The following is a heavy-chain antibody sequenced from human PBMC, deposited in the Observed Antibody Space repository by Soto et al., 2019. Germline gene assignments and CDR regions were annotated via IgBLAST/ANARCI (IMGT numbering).Heavy chain of an antibody. CDR3: AKEGVGATTGAFDI. J-gene: IGHJ3*02. Sequence: QVQLVESGGGVVQPGRSLRLSCAASGFTFSSYGMHWVRQAPGKGLEWVAVISYDGSNKYYADSVKGRFTISRDNSKNTLYLQMNILRAEDTAVDYCAKEGVGATTGAFDIWGQGTMVTVSS. CDR2: ISYDGSNK. D-gene: IGHD1-26*01. CDR1: GFTFSSYG. V-gene: IGHV3-30*18.